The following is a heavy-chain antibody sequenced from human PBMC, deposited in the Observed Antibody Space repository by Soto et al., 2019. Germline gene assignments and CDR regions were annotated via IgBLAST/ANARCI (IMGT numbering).Heavy chain of an antibody. CDR3: ARFSSGRAFDI. CDR1: GGSISSGDYY. V-gene: IGHV4-30-4*01. Sequence: QVQLQESGPGLVKPSQTLSLTCTVSGGSISSGDYYWSWIRQPPGKGLEWIGYIYYSGSTYYNPPLKSRVTISADTSKSQFSLKLSSVTAADTAVYYCARFSSGRAFDIWGQGTKVTVSS. CDR2: IYYSGST. D-gene: IGHD6-19*01. J-gene: IGHJ3*02.